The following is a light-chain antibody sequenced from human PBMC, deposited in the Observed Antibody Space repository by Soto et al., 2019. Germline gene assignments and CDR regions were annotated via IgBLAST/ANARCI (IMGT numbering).Light chain of an antibody. V-gene: IGKV3-20*01. CDR2: GAS. J-gene: IGKJ2*01. CDR3: QQYGSSPRT. CDR1: QSVSSSS. Sequence: EIVLTQSPGTLSLSPGERATLSCRASQSVSSSSLAWYQQKPGQPPRLLIYGASSRATGIPDRFSGSGSGTDFSLTISRLEPDDFAVYYCQQYGSSPRTFGQGTKLEIK.